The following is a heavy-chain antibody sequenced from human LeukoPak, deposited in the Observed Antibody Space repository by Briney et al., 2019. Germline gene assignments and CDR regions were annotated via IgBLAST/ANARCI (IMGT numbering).Heavy chain of an antibody. J-gene: IGHJ5*02. CDR3: ARRHRGATSDLDWFDP. CDR1: GDSITSYY. V-gene: IGHV4-59*08. Sequence: SETLSLTCTVSGDSITSYYWSWIRQPPGKGLEYIGYIHYSGTSDYNPSLKSRVTISLDTSKNQFPLRLTSVIAADTAVYYCARRHRGATSDLDWFDPWGQGTLVTVSS. D-gene: IGHD1-26*01. CDR2: IHYSGTS.